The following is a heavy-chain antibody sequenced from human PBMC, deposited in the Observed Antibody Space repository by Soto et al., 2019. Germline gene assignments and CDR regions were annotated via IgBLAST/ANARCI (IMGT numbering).Heavy chain of an antibody. CDR1: GYTFTSYA. J-gene: IGHJ6*02. V-gene: IGHV1-3*01. D-gene: IGHD6-19*01. CDR2: INAGNGNT. Sequence: QVPLVQSGAEVKKPGASVKVSCKASGYTFTSYAMHWVRQAPGQRLEWMGWINAGNGNTKYSQKFQGRVTITRDTSASTAYMELSSLRSEDTAVYYCARVAAFYYGMDVWGQGTTVTVSS. CDR3: ARVAAFYYGMDV.